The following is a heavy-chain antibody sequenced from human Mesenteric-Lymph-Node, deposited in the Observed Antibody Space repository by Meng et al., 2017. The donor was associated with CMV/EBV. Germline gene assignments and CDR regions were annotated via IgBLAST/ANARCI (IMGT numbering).Heavy chain of an antibody. D-gene: IGHD6-19*01. Sequence: SYGMHWVRQAPGEGLEWVALIRYDGSNENYADSVKGRFTISRDNSKNTLYLQMNSLRAEDTAVYYCAKDLIGAVAGNFYYYYGMDVWGQGTTVTVSS. V-gene: IGHV3-30*02. CDR1: SYG. J-gene: IGHJ6*02. CDR2: IRYDGSNE. CDR3: AKDLIGAVAGNFYYYYGMDV.